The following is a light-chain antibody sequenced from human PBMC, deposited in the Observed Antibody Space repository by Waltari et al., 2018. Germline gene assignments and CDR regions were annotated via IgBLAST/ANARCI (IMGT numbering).Light chain of an antibody. CDR2: VNSDGSH. CDR1: SGHSTNI. V-gene: IGLV4-69*01. CDR3: QTGGHGTWV. J-gene: IGLJ3*02. Sequence: QLVLTQSPSASASLGASVKLTCTLSSGHSTNIIAWLQQHPEKGPRYLMNVNSDGSHNKGVGMPDRFSGSSSGAERYLPISSLQSEDEADYYCQTGGHGTWVFGGGTRLTVL.